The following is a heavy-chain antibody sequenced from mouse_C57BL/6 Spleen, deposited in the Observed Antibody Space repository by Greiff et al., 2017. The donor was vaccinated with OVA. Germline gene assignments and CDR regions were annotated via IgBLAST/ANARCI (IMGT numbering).Heavy chain of an antibody. CDR3: ARWKLYYFDY. CDR2: IDPNSGGT. J-gene: IGHJ2*01. Sequence: QVQLQQPGAELVKPGASVKLSCKASGYTFTSYWMHWVKQRPGRGLEWLGRIDPNSGGTKYNEKFKSKATLTVDKPSSTAYMQLSSLTSEDSAVYYCARWKLYYFDYWGQGTTLTVSS. CDR1: GYTFTSYW. V-gene: IGHV1-72*01.